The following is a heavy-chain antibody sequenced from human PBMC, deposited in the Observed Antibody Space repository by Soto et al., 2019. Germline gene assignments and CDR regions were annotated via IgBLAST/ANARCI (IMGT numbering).Heavy chain of an antibody. D-gene: IGHD3-22*01. CDR2: SRDKPQSYST. CDR3: VRATYFSDSSGYTRCLDY. CDR1: GFRLSGHY. V-gene: IGHV3-72*01. J-gene: IGHJ4*02. Sequence: PGGSLRLSCVGSGFRLSGHYIDWVRQAPGKGLEWVGRSRDKPQSYSTAYAASVKGRFTTSRDKSKNSAYLQMNSLKTEDTAVYYCVRATYFSDSSGYTRCLDYWGQGTLVTVSS.